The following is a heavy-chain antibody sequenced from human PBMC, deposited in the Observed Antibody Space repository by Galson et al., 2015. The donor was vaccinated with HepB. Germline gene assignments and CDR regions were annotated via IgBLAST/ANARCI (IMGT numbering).Heavy chain of an antibody. Sequence: PALVKPTQPVTLTCSFSGFSLTTTAVGVGWIRQPPGKALEWLALIYWNDDKRYNPSLKSRLTITKDTSNNQVVLIMTNMDPLDTATYYCAHTQAMVRLLNYFDHWGQGTPVTVSS. CDR2: IYWNDDK. D-gene: IGHD3-10*01. CDR3: AHTQAMVRLLNYFDH. J-gene: IGHJ4*02. V-gene: IGHV2-5*01. CDR1: GFSLTTTAVG.